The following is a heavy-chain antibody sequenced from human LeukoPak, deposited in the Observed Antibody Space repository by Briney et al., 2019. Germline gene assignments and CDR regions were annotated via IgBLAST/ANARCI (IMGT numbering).Heavy chain of an antibody. J-gene: IGHJ4*02. CDR2: TYYRSKWYN. CDR1: GDSVSSNSAA. D-gene: IGHD6-13*01. Sequence: SQTLSLTCAISGDSVSSNSAAWNWIRHSPSRGVEWLGRTYYRSKWYNDYAVSVKSRITINPDTSKNQFSLQLNSVTPEDTAVYYCARGEGIAAAALLNYWGQGTLVTVSS. V-gene: IGHV6-1*01. CDR3: ARGEGIAAAALLNY.